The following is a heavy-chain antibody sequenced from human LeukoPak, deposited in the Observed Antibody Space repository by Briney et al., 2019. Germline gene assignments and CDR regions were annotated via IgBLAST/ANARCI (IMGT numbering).Heavy chain of an antibody. CDR3: ARLYYDILTGPLGGMDV. D-gene: IGHD3-9*01. Sequence: GESLKISCKGSGYSFTSYWIGWVRQMPGKGLEWMGIIYPGDSDTRYSPSFQGQVTISADKSISTAYLQWSSLKASDTAMYHCARLYYDILTGPLGGMDVWGQGTTVTVSS. V-gene: IGHV5-51*01. J-gene: IGHJ6*02. CDR2: IYPGDSDT. CDR1: GYSFTSYW.